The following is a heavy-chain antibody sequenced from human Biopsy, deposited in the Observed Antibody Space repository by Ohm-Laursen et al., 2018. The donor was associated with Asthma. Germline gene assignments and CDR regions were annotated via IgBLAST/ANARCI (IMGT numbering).Heavy chain of an antibody. CDR1: GFTFSNYG. CDR3: ARVSSYWAFDP. D-gene: IGHD3-16*02. V-gene: IGHV3-30*03. J-gene: IGHJ5*02. CDR2: ISFDGSNK. Sequence: SLRLSCAASGFTFSNYGMHWVRQAPGKGLDWVAVISFDGSNKNYTDSVKGRFTISRDNSRNTLHLQMNSPRAEDTALYYCARVSSYWAFDPWGQGTLVTVSS.